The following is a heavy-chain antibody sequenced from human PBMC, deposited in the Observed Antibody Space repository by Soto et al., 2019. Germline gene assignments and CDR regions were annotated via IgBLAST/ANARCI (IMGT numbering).Heavy chain of an antibody. Sequence: QVQLVESGGGVVQPGRSLRLSCAASGFTFSSYGMHWVRQAPGKGLEWVAVISYDGSNKYYADSVKGRFTISRDNSKNTLYLQMNSLRAEDTAVYYCAKGAAYYYDSSGFQNWGQGTLVTVSS. CDR1: GFTFSSYG. CDR2: ISYDGSNK. CDR3: AKGAAYYYDSSGFQN. J-gene: IGHJ1*01. V-gene: IGHV3-30*18. D-gene: IGHD3-22*01.